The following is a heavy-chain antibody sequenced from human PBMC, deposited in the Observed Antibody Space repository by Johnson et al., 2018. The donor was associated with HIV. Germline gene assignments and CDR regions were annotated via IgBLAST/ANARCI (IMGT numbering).Heavy chain of an antibody. V-gene: IGHV3-23*04. D-gene: IGHD5-18*01. CDR1: GFTFSSYA. CDR3: ARGVRNSYGYLLGTFDI. J-gene: IGHJ3*02. Sequence: MLLVESGGGLVQPGGSLRLSCAASGFTFSSYAMSWVRQVPGKGLEWVAGIGWNGLTIGYVDSVKGRFTISRDNSKNTLYLQMNSLRREDTAVYYCARGVRNSYGYLLGTFDIWGQGTMVTVSS. CDR2: IGWNGLTI.